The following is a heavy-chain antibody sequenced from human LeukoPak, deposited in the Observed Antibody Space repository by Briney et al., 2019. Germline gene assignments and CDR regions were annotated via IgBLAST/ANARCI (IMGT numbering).Heavy chain of an antibody. CDR1: GGSISSYY. J-gene: IGHJ4*02. D-gene: IGHD3-16*01. Sequence: PSETLSLTCTVSGGSISSYYWSWIRQPPGKGLEWIGYIYYSGSTNYNPSLKSRVTISVDTSKNQFSLKLSSVTAADTAVYYCARHRPDYIPSGFDYWGQGTLVTVPS. V-gene: IGHV4-59*08. CDR2: IYYSGST. CDR3: ARHRPDYIPSGFDY.